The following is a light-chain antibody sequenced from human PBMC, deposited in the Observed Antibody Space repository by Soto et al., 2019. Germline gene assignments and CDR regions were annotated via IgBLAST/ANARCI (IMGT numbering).Light chain of an antibody. Sequence: EILMTQSPATLSVSPGERVILSCRASQSVGSTLALYQQKPGQAPRLLIRGASARATGVPARFSGSGSGTEFALTISSLQYEDFAVYYCQQYSTSLTFGGGTTLEIK. J-gene: IGKJ4*02. CDR2: GAS. CDR3: QQYSTSLT. CDR1: QSVGST. V-gene: IGKV3-15*01.